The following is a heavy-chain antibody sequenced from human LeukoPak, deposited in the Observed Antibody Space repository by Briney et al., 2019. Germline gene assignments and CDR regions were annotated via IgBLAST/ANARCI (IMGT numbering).Heavy chain of an antibody. V-gene: IGHV4-39*07. CDR3: ARVFPFPSYFDY. Sequence: SETLSLTCTVSGGSISSSSYYWGWIRQPPGKGLEWIGSIYYSGSTYYNPSLKSRVTISVDTSKNQFSLKLSSVTAADTAVYYCARVFPFPSYFDYWGQGTLVTVSS. J-gene: IGHJ4*02. CDR1: GGSISSSSYY. D-gene: IGHD2-21*01. CDR2: IYYSGST.